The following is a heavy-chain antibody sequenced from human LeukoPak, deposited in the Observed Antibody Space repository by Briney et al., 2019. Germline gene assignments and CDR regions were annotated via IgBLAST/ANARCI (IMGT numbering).Heavy chain of an antibody. D-gene: IGHD6-6*01. CDR3: AKDHSSSFYY. Sequence: GGSLRLSCAASGFTFSRYGMHWVRQAPGKGLEWVAIISYDGSNKYYADSVKGRFTISRDNSKNTLYLQMNSLRAEDTAVYYCAKDHSSSFYYWGQGTLVTVSS. V-gene: IGHV3-30*18. CDR1: GFTFSRYG. CDR2: ISYDGSNK. J-gene: IGHJ4*02.